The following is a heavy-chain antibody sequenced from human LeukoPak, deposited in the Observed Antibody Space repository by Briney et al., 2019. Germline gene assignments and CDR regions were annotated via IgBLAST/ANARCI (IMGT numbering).Heavy chain of an antibody. D-gene: IGHD2-8*01. V-gene: IGHV1-46*01. Sequence: ASVNVSCTASGYTFTSYYMHWVRQAPGQGLEWMGIINPSGGSTSYAQKFQGRVTMTRDTSTSTVYMELSSLRSEDTAVYYCARVGVNWASGFDYWGQGTLVTVSS. CDR3: ARVGVNWASGFDY. J-gene: IGHJ4*02. CDR1: GYTFTSYY. CDR2: INPSGGST.